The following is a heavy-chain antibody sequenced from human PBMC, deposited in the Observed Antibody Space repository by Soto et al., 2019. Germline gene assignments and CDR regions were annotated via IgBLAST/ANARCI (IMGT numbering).Heavy chain of an antibody. CDR2: INPDNGNT. D-gene: IGHD3-3*01. V-gene: IGHV1-3*01. CDR3: ARREYGPYDLDY. CDR1: GYIFTNYA. Sequence: ASVKVSCKASGYIFTNYALHWVRQAPGQRLEWMGWINPDNGNTKYSQKFQGRVTITRDTSATTAYMGLASLRSEDTAVYSRARREYGPYDLDYWGEATLVTFTS. J-gene: IGHJ4*02.